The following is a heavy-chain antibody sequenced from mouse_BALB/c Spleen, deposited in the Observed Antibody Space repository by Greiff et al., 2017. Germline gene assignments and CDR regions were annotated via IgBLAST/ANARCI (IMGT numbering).Heavy chain of an antibody. CDR3: ARESGTARSSFAY. J-gene: IGHJ3*01. CDR2: ISDGGSYT. D-gene: IGHD3-2*01. V-gene: IGHV5-4*02. CDR1: GFTFSDYY. Sequence: EVQLVESGGGLVKPGGSLKLSCAASGFTFSDYYMYWVRQTPEKRLEWVATISDGGSYTYYPDSVKGRVTIARDNAKNNQYLQMSSLKSEDTAMYYCARESGTARSSFAYWGQGTLVTVSA.